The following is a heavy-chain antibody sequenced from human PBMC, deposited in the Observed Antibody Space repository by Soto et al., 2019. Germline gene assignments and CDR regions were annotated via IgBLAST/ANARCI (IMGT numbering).Heavy chain of an antibody. CDR1: GGSVRSYY. Sequence: QVQLQESGPGLLKPSETLSLTCFVSGGSVRSYYWNWIRQPPGKGLEWIGYIHYSGSTNYNPSLKSRVTISVDTSKNQFSLKLRSVTAADTAVYYCAPSTSWDNWFDPWGQGTLVTVSS. CDR3: APSTSWDNWFDP. CDR2: IHYSGST. V-gene: IGHV4-59*02. J-gene: IGHJ5*02. D-gene: IGHD2-2*01.